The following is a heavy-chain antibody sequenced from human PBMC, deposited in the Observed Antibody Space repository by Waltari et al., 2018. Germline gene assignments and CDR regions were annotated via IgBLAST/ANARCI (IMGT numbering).Heavy chain of an antibody. CDR3: ARQSGVAGFRDAYDI. V-gene: IGHV5-51*01. Sequence: EVLLEQSGVEVEKPGDSLNISCKGSGYTVTSHWIAWVRQITGGGSGWSGIIYPGDSDIRNNPSVQGTVTISADKATTTAFLQWISGKASDSAMYFCARQSGVAGFRDAYDIWGQGTMVIVSS. J-gene: IGHJ3*02. CDR1: GYTVTSHW. CDR2: IYPGDSDI. D-gene: IGHD6-19*01.